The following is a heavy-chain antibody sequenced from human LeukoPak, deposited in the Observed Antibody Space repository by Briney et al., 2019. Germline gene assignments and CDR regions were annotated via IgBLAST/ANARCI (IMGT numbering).Heavy chain of an antibody. J-gene: IGHJ4*02. CDR2: IYHSGST. CDR3: ARSHYGTSIDY. Sequence: SETLSLTCTVSGYSISSGYYWGWIRQPPGKGLEWIGSIYHSGSTYYNPSLKSRVTISVDTSKNQFSLKLSSVTAADTAVYYCARSHYGTSIDYWGQGTLVTVSS. V-gene: IGHV4-38-2*02. D-gene: IGHD1-14*01. CDR1: GYSISSGYY.